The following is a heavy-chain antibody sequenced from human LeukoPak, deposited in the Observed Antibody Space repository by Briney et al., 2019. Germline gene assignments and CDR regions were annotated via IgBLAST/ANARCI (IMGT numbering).Heavy chain of an antibody. CDR3: ARYYYDSSGYLGWYFDL. Sequence: SETLSLTCTVSGYSITSGYYWGWIRQPPGKGLEWIGSIYHSGSTNYNPSLKSRVTISVDTSKNQFSLKLSSVTAADTAVYYCARYYYDSSGYLGWYFDLWGRGTLVTVSS. CDR2: IYHSGST. D-gene: IGHD3-22*01. J-gene: IGHJ2*01. CDR1: GYSITSGYY. V-gene: IGHV4-38-2*02.